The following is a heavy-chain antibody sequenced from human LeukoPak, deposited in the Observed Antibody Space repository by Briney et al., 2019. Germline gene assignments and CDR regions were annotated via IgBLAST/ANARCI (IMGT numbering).Heavy chain of an antibody. Sequence: ASVKVSCKASGYTFTGYYMHWVRQAPGQGLEWMGWINPNSGGTNYAQKFQGRVTMTRDTSISTAYMELSGLRSDDTAVYYCARDQSVVRGVISSRPYYFDYWGQGTLVTVSS. J-gene: IGHJ4*02. V-gene: IGHV1-2*02. D-gene: IGHD3-10*01. CDR3: ARDQSVVRGVISSRPYYFDY. CDR1: GYTFTGYY. CDR2: INPNSGGT.